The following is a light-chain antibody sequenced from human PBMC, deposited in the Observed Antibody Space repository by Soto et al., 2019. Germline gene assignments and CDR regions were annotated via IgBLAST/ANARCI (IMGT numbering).Light chain of an antibody. CDR3: CSYAASYTYVV. CDR1: SSDVGGYNY. J-gene: IGLJ2*01. CDR2: DVS. V-gene: IGLV2-11*01. Sequence: QSALTQPRSVSGSPGQSVTISCTGTSSDVGGYNYVSWYQQHPDKAPKLMIYDVSKRPSGVPDRFSGSKSGNTASLTISGLQAEDEADYYCCSYAASYTYVVFVGGTKVTVL.